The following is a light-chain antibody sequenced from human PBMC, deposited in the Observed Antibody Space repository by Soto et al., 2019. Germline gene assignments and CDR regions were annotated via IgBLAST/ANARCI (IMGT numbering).Light chain of an antibody. CDR3: QQYGSSPWT. CDR1: QSVSSSF. Sequence: EIVLTQSPGTLSLSPGERATLSCRASQSVSSSFLAWYQQKAGQAPRLLIYGVSSRATGIPDRFSASGSGTDFTLTISRLEPEDCAVYYCQQYGSSPWTFGQGTKVELK. V-gene: IGKV3-20*01. CDR2: GVS. J-gene: IGKJ1*01.